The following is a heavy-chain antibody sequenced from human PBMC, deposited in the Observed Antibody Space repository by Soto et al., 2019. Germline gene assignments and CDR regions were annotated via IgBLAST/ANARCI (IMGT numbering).Heavy chain of an antibody. CDR3: ARDSAPPYSSAWAFDY. J-gene: IGHJ4*02. D-gene: IGHD6-19*01. CDR1: GFTFRSYN. CDR2: ISATGSVV. V-gene: IGHV3-48*01. Sequence: GGSLRLSCAVSGFTFRSYNFNWVRQAPGKGLEWISYISATGSVVYYADSVKGRFTISRDNVKNSLFLQMDSLRGADTAVYYCARDSAPPYSSAWAFDYWGQGALVTVSS.